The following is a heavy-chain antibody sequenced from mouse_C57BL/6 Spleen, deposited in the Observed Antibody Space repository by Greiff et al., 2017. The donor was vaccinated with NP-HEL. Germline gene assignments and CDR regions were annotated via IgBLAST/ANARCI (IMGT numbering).Heavy chain of an antibody. CDR1: GYTFTSYW. CDR2: IDPNSGGT. J-gene: IGHJ2*01. V-gene: IGHV1-72*01. CDR3: ASLYMRGYNYFDY. D-gene: IGHD1-3*01. Sequence: QVQLQQSGAELVKPGASVKLSCKASGYTFTSYWMHWVKQRPGRGLEWIGRIDPNSGGTKYNEKFKSKATLTVDKPSSTAYMQLSSLTSEDSAVYYCASLYMRGYNYFDYWGQGTTLTVSS.